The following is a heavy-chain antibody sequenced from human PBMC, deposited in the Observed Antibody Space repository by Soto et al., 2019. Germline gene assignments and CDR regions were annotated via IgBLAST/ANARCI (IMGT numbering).Heavy chain of an antibody. CDR1: GASISSSY. V-gene: IGHV4-59*01. CDR3: ARGGNRYSNVASGVGGFDY. J-gene: IGHJ4*02. Sequence: SETLSLTCTVSGASISSSYWSWIRQSPERGLECIAYVYHTGATNYNPSLKSRVTISLDTSKGQFSLNLTSLTTADTAVYFFARGGNRYSNVASGVGGFDYWGQGSLVTVSS. CDR2: VYHTGAT. D-gene: IGHD5-12*01.